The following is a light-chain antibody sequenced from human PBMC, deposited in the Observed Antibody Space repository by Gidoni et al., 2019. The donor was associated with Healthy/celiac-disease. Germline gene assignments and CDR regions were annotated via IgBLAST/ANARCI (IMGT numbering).Light chain of an antibody. CDR3: QYYDSSMRTV. J-gene: IGLJ2*01. Sequence: QSMLTQPPSVSGAPGQSVTLSCTGSSSNIGAGYDVHWYQQLPGTAPKLLIYGNSNRPSGVSDRFSGSKSGTSASLAITGLQAEDEADYYCQYYDSSMRTVFGGGTKLTVL. V-gene: IGLV1-40*01. CDR2: GNS. CDR1: SSNIGAGYD.